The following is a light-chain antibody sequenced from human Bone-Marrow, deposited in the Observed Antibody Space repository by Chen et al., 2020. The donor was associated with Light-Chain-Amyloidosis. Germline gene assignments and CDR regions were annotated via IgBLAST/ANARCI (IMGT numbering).Light chain of an antibody. J-gene: IGLJ2*01. Sequence: QPALTQPPSASGSPGQSVTISCIGTSSDVGGYKYVSWFQHHPGKAPKLMIYEVTKRPSGVPDRFSGSKSGNTASLTVSGLQAEDEADYYYSSYAGINNFVLFGGGTKLTVL. CDR1: SSDVGGYKY. V-gene: IGLV2-8*01. CDR3: SSYAGINNFVL. CDR2: EVT.